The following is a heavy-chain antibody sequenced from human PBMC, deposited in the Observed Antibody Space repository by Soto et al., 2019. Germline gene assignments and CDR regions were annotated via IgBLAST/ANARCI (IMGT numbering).Heavy chain of an antibody. D-gene: IGHD4-17*01. V-gene: IGHV4-59*08. CDR1: DSAISGGY. Sequence: PSETVSQTGTVADSAISGGYWSWIRQPPGKGLEWIGYIYYSGSTNYNPSLKSRVTISVDTSKNQFSLKLSSVTAADTAVYYCARRYGATFDHWGQGTLDTGSS. CDR3: ARRYGATFDH. J-gene: IGHJ4*02. CDR2: IYYSGST.